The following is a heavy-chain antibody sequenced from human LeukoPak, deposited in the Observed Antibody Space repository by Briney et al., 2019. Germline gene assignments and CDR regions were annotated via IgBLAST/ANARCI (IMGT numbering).Heavy chain of an antibody. CDR1: GFTFSTYT. V-gene: IGHV3-21*06. CDR2: ITTSGSYI. D-gene: IGHD3-3*02. CDR3: MRDAGHLQFDY. Sequence: GGSLRLSCAASGFTFSTYTMHWVRQAPGKGLEWVSYITTSGSYIYYADSVKGRFTISRDNAKNSLYLQMNGLRAEDTAVYYCMRDAGHLQFDYWGQGTRVPVSS. J-gene: IGHJ4*02.